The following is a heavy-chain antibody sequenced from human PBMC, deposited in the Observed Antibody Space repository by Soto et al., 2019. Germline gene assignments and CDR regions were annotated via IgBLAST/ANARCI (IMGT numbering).Heavy chain of an antibody. CDR2: INHSGST. CDR1: GGSFSGYY. Sequence: ETLSLTCAVYGGSFSGYYWSWIRQPPGKGLEWIGEINHSGSTNYNPSLKSRVTISVDTSKNQFSLKLSSVTAADTAVYYCARRQYYDFWSGYRTPYYYYGMDVWGQGTTVTVSS. J-gene: IGHJ6*02. CDR3: ARRQYYDFWSGYRTPYYYYGMDV. V-gene: IGHV4-34*01. D-gene: IGHD3-3*01.